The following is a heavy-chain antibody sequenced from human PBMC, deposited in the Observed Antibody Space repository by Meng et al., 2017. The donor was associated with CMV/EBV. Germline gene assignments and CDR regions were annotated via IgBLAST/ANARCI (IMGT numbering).Heavy chain of an antibody. CDR1: GFTFSSYS. V-gene: IGHV3-21*01. D-gene: IGHD3-3*01. J-gene: IGHJ6*02. CDR3: ARDLLNPAVIRGFWSGHTSTNYYYYGMDV. CDR2: ISSSSYI. Sequence: GESLKISCAASGFTFSSYSMNWVRQAPGKGLEWVSSISSSSYIYYADSVNGRFTISRDNAKNSLYLQMNSLRAEDTAVYYCARDLLNPAVIRGFWSGHTSTNYYYYGMDVWGQGTTVTVSS.